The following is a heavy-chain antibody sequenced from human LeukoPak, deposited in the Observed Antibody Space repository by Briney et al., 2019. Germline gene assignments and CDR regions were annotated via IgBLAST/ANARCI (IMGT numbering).Heavy chain of an antibody. CDR2: KSYDGSNE. J-gene: IGHJ3*01. CDR3: AKVSGGQTSMPHRPIDAFDV. D-gene: IGHD2/OR15-2a*01. CDR1: VFTFSNFD. Sequence: GGSLILSCAASVFTFSNFDMPRVRQAPGKGLEWVAVKSYDGSNEYYADSVKGRFSISRDNSKNTLFVQLKSLRAEDTAVYYCAKVSGGQTSMPHRPIDAFDVWGPRTLVTVSS. V-gene: IGHV3-30*18.